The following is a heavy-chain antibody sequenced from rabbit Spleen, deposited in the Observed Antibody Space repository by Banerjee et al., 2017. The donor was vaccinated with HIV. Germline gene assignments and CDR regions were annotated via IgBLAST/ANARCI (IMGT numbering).Heavy chain of an antibody. V-gene: IGHV1S40*01. J-gene: IGHJ6*01. CDR3: ARDTSSSFSSYGMDL. CDR2: IDTGSSGFT. D-gene: IGHD1-1*01. Sequence: QSLEESGGDLVKPGASLTLTCKASGLDFSSSYWICWVRQAPGKGLEWIVCIDTGSSGFTYYASWAKGRFTISKTSSTTVTLQMTSLTAADTATYFCARDTSSSFSSYGMDLWGQGTLVTVS. CDR1: GLDFSSSYW.